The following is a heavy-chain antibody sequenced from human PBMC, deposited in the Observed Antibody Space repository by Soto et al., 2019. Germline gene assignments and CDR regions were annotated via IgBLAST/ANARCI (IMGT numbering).Heavy chain of an antibody. Sequence: SETLSLTCTVSGGPISSYYWSWIRQPPGKGLEWIGYIYYSGSTNYNPSLKSRVTISVDTSKNQFSLKLSSVTAADTAVYYCARDLLGSGWWRVGAFDIWGQGTMVTVSS. D-gene: IGHD6-19*01. CDR2: IYYSGST. V-gene: IGHV4-59*01. J-gene: IGHJ3*02. CDR3: ARDLLGSGWWRVGAFDI. CDR1: GGPISSYY.